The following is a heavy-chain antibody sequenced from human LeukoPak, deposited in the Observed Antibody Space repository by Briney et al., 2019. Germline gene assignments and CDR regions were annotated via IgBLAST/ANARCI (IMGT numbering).Heavy chain of an antibody. CDR3: ARSNDFDI. CDR2: IKQDGSEK. J-gene: IGHJ3*02. CDR1: GFTFSSYG. V-gene: IGHV3-7*05. Sequence: PGGSLRLSCAASGFTFSSYGMHWVRQAPGKGLEWVANIKQDGSEKYYVDSVKGRFTLSRDNAKNSLYLQMNSLRAEDTAVYYCARSNDFDIWGQGTMVTVSS.